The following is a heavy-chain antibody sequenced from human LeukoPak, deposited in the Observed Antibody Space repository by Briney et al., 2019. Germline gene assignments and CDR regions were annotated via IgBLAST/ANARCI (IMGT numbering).Heavy chain of an antibody. Sequence: ASVKVSCKTSGYDFSKYGVSWVRQATGQGLEWMGWISGYTGNTNFAQKFQGRVIVTTDKTATTAYMELRGLRSDDTAIYYCARAYGYYDILTGYYPFDYWGQGTLVAVPS. J-gene: IGHJ4*02. V-gene: IGHV1-18*01. CDR3: ARAYGYYDILTGYYPFDY. D-gene: IGHD3-9*01. CDR1: GYDFSKYG. CDR2: ISGYTGNT.